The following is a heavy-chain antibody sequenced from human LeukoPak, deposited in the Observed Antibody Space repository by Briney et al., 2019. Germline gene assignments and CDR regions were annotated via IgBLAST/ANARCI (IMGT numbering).Heavy chain of an antibody. CDR3: ARSYFDSGSYYGY. V-gene: IGHV1-69*04. Sequence: SVKVSCKASGGTFSSYAISWVRQAPGQGLEWMGRIIPILGIANYAQKFQGRVTITADKSTSTAYMELSSLRSEDTAVYYCARSYFDSGSYYGYWGQGTLVTVSS. J-gene: IGHJ4*02. D-gene: IGHD1-26*01. CDR2: IIPILGIA. CDR1: GGTFSSYA.